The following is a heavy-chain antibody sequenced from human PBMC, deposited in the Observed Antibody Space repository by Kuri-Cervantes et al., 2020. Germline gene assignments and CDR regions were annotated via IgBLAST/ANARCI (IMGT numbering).Heavy chain of an antibody. CDR2: ITSDSYYI. CDR3: ARDLVLDSLTGYSIRGAGMDV. Sequence: GESLKISCTASGFTFNTYDMNWVRQAPGKGLEWVSSITSDSYYIYYADSVKGRFTISRDNARNSLYLQMNSLRAEDTAVYFCARDLVLDSLTGYSIRGAGMDVWGQGTTVTVSS. J-gene: IGHJ6*02. D-gene: IGHD3-9*01. CDR1: GFTFNTYD. V-gene: IGHV3-21*01.